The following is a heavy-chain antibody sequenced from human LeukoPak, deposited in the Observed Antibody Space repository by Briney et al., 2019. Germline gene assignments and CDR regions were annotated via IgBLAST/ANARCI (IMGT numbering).Heavy chain of an antibody. CDR1: GYTFTGYY. D-gene: IGHD3-22*01. J-gene: IGHJ4*02. Sequence: ASVKVSCKASGYTFTGYYMHWVRQAPGQGLEWMGWINPNSGGTNYAQKFQGRVTMTRDTSISTAYMELSRLRSDDTAVYYCARGRKEYYYDSSGYYYYWGQGTLVTVSS. CDR3: ARGRKEYYYDSSGYYYY. V-gene: IGHV1-2*02. CDR2: INPNSGGT.